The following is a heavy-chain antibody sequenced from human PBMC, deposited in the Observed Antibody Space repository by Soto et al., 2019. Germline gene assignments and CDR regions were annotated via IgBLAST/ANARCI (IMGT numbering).Heavy chain of an antibody. V-gene: IGHV1-2*04. J-gene: IGHJ4*02. CDR1: GYTFTGYY. D-gene: IGHD5-18*01. CDR3: ARVCRSGYSYGQFDY. CDR2: INPNSGGT. Sequence: ASVKVSCKASGYTFTGYYMHWVRQAPGQGLEWMGWINPNSGGTNYAQKFQGWVTMTRDTSISTAYMELSRLRSDDTAVYYCARVCRSGYSYGQFDYWGQGTLVTVSS.